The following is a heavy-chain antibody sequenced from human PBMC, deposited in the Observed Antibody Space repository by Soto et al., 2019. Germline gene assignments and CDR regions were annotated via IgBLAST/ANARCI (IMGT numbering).Heavy chain of an antibody. V-gene: IGHV3-66*01. CDR1: GFDASVNF. J-gene: IGHJ6*02. CDR3: VRENYFYGMAV. Sequence: GGSLRLSCAASGFDASVNFMTWVRQAPGRGLEWVSTINNAGSTFYADSVKGRFTISGDNSKNTLYLQMNSLRVEDTAMYYCVRENYFYGMAVWGQGTAVTVSS. CDR2: INNAGST.